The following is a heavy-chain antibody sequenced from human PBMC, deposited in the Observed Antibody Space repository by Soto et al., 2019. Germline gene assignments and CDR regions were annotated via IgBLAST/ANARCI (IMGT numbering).Heavy chain of an antibody. CDR1: GGTFSSYA. V-gene: IGHV1-69*13. CDR3: ARSHFMTTVTHYYYYGMDV. Sequence: GASVKVSCKASGGTFSSYAISWVRQSPGQGLEWMGGIIPIFGTANYAQKFQGRVTITADESTSTAYVELSSLRSEDTAVYYCARSHFMTTVTHYYYYGMDVWGQGATVTVSS. D-gene: IGHD4-17*01. J-gene: IGHJ6*02. CDR2: IIPIFGTA.